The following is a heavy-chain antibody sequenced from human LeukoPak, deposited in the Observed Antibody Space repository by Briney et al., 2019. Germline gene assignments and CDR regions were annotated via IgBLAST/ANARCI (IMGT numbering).Heavy chain of an antibody. CDR1: GGSISSYY. D-gene: IGHD3-22*01. J-gene: IGHJ4*02. CDR3: ARQRYYYDSSGYAYYFDY. Sequence: SETLSLTCTVSGGSISSYYWSWVRQPPGKGLEWIGYIYYSGSTNYNPSLKSRVTISVDTSKNQFSLKLSSVTAADTAVYYCARQRYYYDSSGYAYYFDYWGQGTLVTVSS. CDR2: IYYSGST. V-gene: IGHV4-59*01.